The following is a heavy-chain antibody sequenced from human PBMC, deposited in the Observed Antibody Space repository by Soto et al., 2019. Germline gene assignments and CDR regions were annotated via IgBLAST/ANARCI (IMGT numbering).Heavy chain of an antibody. V-gene: IGHV1-2*02. CDR3: ARAPTYSSSPAIFDY. D-gene: IGHD6-6*01. Sequence: GASVKVSCKASGYTFTGYYMHWVRQAPGQGLEWMGWINPNSGGTNYAQKFQGRVTMTRDTSISTAYMELSRLRSDDTAVYYCARAPTYSSSPAIFDYWGQGTLVTVS. CDR1: GYTFTGYY. CDR2: INPNSGGT. J-gene: IGHJ4*02.